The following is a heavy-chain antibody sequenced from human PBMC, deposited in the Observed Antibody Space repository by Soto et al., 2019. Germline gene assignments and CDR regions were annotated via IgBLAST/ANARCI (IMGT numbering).Heavy chain of an antibody. J-gene: IGHJ4*02. CDR1: GFTFSNAW. Sequence: GGSLRLSCAASGFTFSNAWMNWVRQAPGKGLEWVANIKQDGSEKYYVDSVKGRFTISRDNAKNSLYLQMNSLRAEYTAVYYCAGSVYWGQGTLVTVSS. V-gene: IGHV3-7*01. D-gene: IGHD3-10*01. CDR2: IKQDGSEK. CDR3: AGSVY.